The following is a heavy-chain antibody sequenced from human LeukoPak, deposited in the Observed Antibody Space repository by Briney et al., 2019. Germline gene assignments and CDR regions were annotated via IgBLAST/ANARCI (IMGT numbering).Heavy chain of an antibody. Sequence: HPGGSLRLSCAASGFTFSSYAMHWVRQAPGKGLEYVSAISSNGGSTYYANSVKGRFTISRDNSKNTLYLQMGSLRAEDMAVYYCARGPGSYPWDYWGQGTLVTVSS. CDR2: ISSNGGST. D-gene: IGHD1-26*01. J-gene: IGHJ4*02. CDR3: ARGPGSYPWDY. CDR1: GFTFSSYA. V-gene: IGHV3-64*01.